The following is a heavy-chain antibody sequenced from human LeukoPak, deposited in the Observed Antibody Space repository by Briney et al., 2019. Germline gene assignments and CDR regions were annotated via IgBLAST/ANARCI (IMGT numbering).Heavy chain of an antibody. CDR2: IYTSGST. J-gene: IGHJ4*02. CDR1: GGSISSYY. Sequence: SETLSLTCTVPGGSISSYYWSWIRQPPGKGLEWIGYIYTSGSTNYNPSLKSRVTISVDTSKNQFSLKLSYVTVADRAVYYCARHGIGGKFDHWGQGTLVTVSS. D-gene: IGHD1-14*01. CDR3: ARHGIGGKFDH. V-gene: IGHV4-4*09.